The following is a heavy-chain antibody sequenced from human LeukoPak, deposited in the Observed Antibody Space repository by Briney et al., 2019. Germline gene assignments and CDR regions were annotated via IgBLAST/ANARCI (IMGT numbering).Heavy chain of an antibody. CDR3: ARSMRDLLTADR. V-gene: IGHV4-59*01. Sequence: SETLSLTCTVSGGSISSYYWSWIRQPPGKGLEWIGYIYYSGSTNYNPSLKSRVTISVDTSKNQFSLTLSSVTAADTAGDYCARSMRDLLTADRWRKGTKVTVSS. J-gene: IGHJ6*01. CDR2: IYYSGST. CDR1: GGSISSYY. D-gene: IGHD3-9*01.